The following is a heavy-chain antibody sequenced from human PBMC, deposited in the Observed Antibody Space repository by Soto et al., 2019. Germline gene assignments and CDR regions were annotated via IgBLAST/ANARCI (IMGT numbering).Heavy chain of an antibody. J-gene: IGHJ5*02. V-gene: IGHV3-48*03. CDR1: GFIFSAFE. CDR3: ARKGTPYKWFDP. Sequence: EVQLVESGGGLVQPGGSLRLPCAASGFIFSAFEMNWVRQAPGKGLEWISYISSSGDTINYADSVKGRFTISRDNAKNSLYLQMNSPRAEDTGIYFCARKGTPYKWFDPWGQGTLVTVSS. CDR2: ISSSGDTI.